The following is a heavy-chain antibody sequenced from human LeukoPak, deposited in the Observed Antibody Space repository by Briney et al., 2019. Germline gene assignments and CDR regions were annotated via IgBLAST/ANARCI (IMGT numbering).Heavy chain of an antibody. CDR3: ARDRLGRVLLPYFDS. CDR1: GDTFRTYT. D-gene: IGHD2-15*01. CDR2: VIPSFERP. J-gene: IGHJ4*02. V-gene: IGHV1-69*01. Sequence: SVTLSCKASGDTFRTYTISWLRHAPGQGLGWVGGVIPSFERPNYAQKFQARVAITADESTSTAYMELSNLTSEDTAVYYGARDRLGRVLLPYFDSWGQGTLVTVSS.